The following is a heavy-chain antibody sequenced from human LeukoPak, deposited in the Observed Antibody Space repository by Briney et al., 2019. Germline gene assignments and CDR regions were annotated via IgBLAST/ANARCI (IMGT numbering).Heavy chain of an antibody. J-gene: IGHJ3*02. D-gene: IGHD3-10*01. Sequence: PGGSLRLSCTASGFTFDDYYITWIRQAPGKGLDGVAYISSSGTATYYADSVKGRFTISRDNAKNSLYLQMDSLKAEDTAMYYCARPARSGIYYPDAFENWGQGTMVTVSS. CDR2: ISSSGTAT. CDR3: ARPARSGIYYPDAFEN. V-gene: IGHV3-11*04. CDR1: GFTFDDYY.